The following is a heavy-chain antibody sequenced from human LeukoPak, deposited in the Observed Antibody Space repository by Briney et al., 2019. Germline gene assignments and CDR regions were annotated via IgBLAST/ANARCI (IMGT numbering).Heavy chain of an antibody. V-gene: IGHV1-18*01. CDR2: ISAYNGNT. J-gene: IGHJ4*02. CDR3: ARVPPTEYYDSSGYDY. D-gene: IGHD3-22*01. CDR1: GYTFTSYG. Sequence: GASVKVSCKASGYTFTSYGISWVRQAPGQGLEWMGWISAYNGNTNYAQKLQGRVTMTTDTSTSTAYMELRSLRSDDTAVYYCARVPPTEYYDSSGYDYWGQGTLVTVSS.